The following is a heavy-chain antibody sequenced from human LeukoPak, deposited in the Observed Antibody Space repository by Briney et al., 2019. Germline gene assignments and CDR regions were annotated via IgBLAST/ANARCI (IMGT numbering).Heavy chain of an antibody. V-gene: IGHV4-4*02. CDR1: GDSISNNNW. D-gene: IGHD2-8*01. CDR3: ARDVDCTNDGCPQPGLAY. CDR2: IYHSGST. Sequence: PSETLSLTCAVSGDSISNNNWWNWVRQPPGKGLEWIGEIYHSGSTNYNPSLKSRVTILVDRSKNQFSLKLSSLTAADTAVYYCARDVDCTNDGCPQPGLAYWGQGALVTVSS. J-gene: IGHJ4*02.